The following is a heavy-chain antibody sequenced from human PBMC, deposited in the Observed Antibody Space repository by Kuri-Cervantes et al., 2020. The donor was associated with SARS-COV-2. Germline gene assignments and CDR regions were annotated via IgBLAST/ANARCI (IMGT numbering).Heavy chain of an antibody. V-gene: IGHV4-34*01. D-gene: IGHD2-2*01. CDR3: ARNNRYCASTSCYRAHYMDV. CDR1: GGSFSGYY. CDR2: INHSGST. J-gene: IGHJ6*03. Sequence: SETLSLTCAVYGGSFSGYYWSWIRQPPGKGLEWIGEINHSGSTNYNPSLKSRVTISVDTSKNQSSLKVSSVTAADTAVYYCARNNRYCASTSCYRAHYMDVWGKGTTVTVSS.